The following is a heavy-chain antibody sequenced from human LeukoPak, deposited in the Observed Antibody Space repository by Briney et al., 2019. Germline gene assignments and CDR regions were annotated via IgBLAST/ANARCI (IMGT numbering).Heavy chain of an antibody. Sequence: PGGSLRLSCAASGFTVSSNYMSWVRQAPGKGLEWASVIYSGGSTYYADSVKGRFTTSRDNSKNTLYLQMNSLRAEDTAVYYCAREHYYYGMDVWGQGTTVTVSS. CDR3: AREHYYYGMDV. CDR2: IYSGGST. J-gene: IGHJ6*02. CDR1: GFTVSSNY. V-gene: IGHV3-53*01.